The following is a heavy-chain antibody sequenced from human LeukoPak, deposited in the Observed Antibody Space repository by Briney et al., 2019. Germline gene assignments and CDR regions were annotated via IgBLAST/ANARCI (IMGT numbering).Heavy chain of an antibody. CDR1: GFTFSSYT. CDR2: IAGSSGYI. Sequence: GGSLRLSCAASGFTFSSYTMNWVRQAPGRGLEWVSSIAGSSGYISYADSVKGRFTISRDNAKKSLYLQMTSLTAEDTAVYYCARDRFHSSGWYWYFDYWGQGTLVTVSS. J-gene: IGHJ4*02. CDR3: ARDRFHSSGWYWYFDY. V-gene: IGHV3-21*01. D-gene: IGHD6-19*01.